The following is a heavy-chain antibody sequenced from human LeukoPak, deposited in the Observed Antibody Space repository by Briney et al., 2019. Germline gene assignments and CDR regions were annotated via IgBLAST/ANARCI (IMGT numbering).Heavy chain of an antibody. CDR3: AGKIYDSSGYRDY. CDR1: GGSISSSSYY. V-gene: IGHV4-39*01. Sequence: SETLSLTCTVSGGSISSSSYYWGWIRRPPGKGLEWIGSIYHSGSTYYNPSLKSRVTISVDTSKNQFSLKLSSVTAADTAVYYCAGKIYDSSGYRDYWGQGTLVTVSS. D-gene: IGHD3-22*01. CDR2: IYHSGST. J-gene: IGHJ4*02.